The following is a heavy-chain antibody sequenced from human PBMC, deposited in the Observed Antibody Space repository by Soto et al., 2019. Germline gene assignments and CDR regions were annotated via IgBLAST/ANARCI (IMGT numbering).Heavy chain of an antibody. CDR1: GGSISSGGYY. D-gene: IGHD3-3*01. Sequence: SETLSLTCTVSGGSISSGGYYWSWIRQHPGKGLEWIGYIYYSGSTYYNPSLKSRVTISVDTSKNQFSLKLSSVTAADTAVYYCARSMNFWSGYYGPPGGYYGMDVWGQGTTVTVS. CDR2: IYYSGST. V-gene: IGHV4-31*03. J-gene: IGHJ6*02. CDR3: ARSMNFWSGYYGPPGGYYGMDV.